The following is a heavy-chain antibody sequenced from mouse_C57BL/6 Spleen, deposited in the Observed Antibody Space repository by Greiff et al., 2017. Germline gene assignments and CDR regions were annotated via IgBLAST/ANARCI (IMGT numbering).Heavy chain of an antibody. V-gene: IGHV2-2*01. CDR3: ARNSPAYYSNGNYFDY. J-gene: IGHJ2*01. Sequence: VQLKESGPGLVQPSQSLSITCTVSGFSLTSYGVHWVRQSPGKGLEWLGVIWSGGSTDYNAAFISRLSISKDNSKSQVFFKMNSLQADDTAIYYCARNSPAYYSNGNYFDYWGQGTTLTVSS. CDR1: GFSLTSYG. CDR2: IWSGGST. D-gene: IGHD2-5*01.